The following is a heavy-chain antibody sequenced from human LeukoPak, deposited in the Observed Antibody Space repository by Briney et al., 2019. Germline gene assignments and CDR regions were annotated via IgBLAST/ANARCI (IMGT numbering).Heavy chain of an antibody. D-gene: IGHD2-15*01. CDR3: ARETGYCSGGSCRAWDY. V-gene: IGHV3-48*01. J-gene: IGHJ4*02. CDR1: GFTFSRYS. CDR2: ISGSGDTI. Sequence: PGGSLRLSCAASGFTFSRYSMTWVRQATGKGLEWISYISGSGDTIYYADSVKGRFTISRDNAKNSLYLQMNSLRAEDTAVYYCARETGYCSGGSCRAWDYWGQGTLVTVSS.